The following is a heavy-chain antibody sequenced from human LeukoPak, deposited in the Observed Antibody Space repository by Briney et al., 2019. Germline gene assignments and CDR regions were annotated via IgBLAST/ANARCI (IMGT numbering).Heavy chain of an antibody. CDR3: AKDVEKGESSGYAPLDYFDY. CDR1: GFTFDEYA. V-gene: IGHV3-9*01. D-gene: IGHD3-22*01. J-gene: IGHJ4*02. CDR2: ISWNSVNI. Sequence: GGSLRLSCAASGFTFDEYAMHWVRQVPGKRLEWVAGISWNSVNIGYADSVKGRFTISRDNAKKSLYLQMDSLITEDTAFYYCAKDVEKGESSGYAPLDYFDYWGQGTPVTVSS.